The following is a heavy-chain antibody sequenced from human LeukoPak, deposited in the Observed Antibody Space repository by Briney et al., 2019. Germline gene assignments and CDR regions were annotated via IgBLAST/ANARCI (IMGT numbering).Heavy chain of an antibody. V-gene: IGHV4-34*01. CDR2: INHSGST. CDR1: GGSFSGYY. CDR3: VGNGYYALDY. J-gene: IGHJ4*02. Sequence: PSETLSLTCAVYGGSFSGYYWSWIRQPPGKGLEWIGDINHSGSTNYNPSLKSRVTISVDKSKNHLSLKLTSVTAADTAVYFCVGNGYYALDYWGQGALVTVAS. D-gene: IGHD2/OR15-2a*01.